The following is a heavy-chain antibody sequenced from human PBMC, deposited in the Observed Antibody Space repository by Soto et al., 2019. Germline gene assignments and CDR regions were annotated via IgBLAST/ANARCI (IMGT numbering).Heavy chain of an antibody. D-gene: IGHD5-18*01. CDR1: GFTVSSDY. CDR2: VYSGGTT. V-gene: IGHV3-66*01. Sequence: EVQLVESGGGLVQPGGSLRLSCAASGFTVSSDYMTWVRQAPGKGLEWLSTVYSGGTTYYADSVKWRFIISRDNSKNTLFLQMNNRRVEYTAMYYFARDSGYRNGMDVWGQGTTVTVSS. J-gene: IGHJ6*02. CDR3: ARDSGYRNGMDV.